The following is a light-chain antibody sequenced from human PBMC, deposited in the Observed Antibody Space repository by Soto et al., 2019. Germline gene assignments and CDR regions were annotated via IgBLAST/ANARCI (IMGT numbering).Light chain of an antibody. V-gene: IGLV2-14*01. J-gene: IGLJ2*01. CDR2: EIS. CDR3: TSFTGSRIPVV. Sequence: QSALTQPTSVSGFLGQSITISCTGTSSDIGAYNYVSWYQQHPGKAPKLILYEISSRPSGVSSRFSGSKSVNTASLTISGLQGEDEADYYCTSFTGSRIPVVFGGGTKLTVL. CDR1: SSDIGAYNY.